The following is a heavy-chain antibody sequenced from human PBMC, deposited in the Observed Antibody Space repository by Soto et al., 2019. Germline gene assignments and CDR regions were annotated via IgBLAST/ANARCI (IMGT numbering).Heavy chain of an antibody. CDR2: SYYSGDT. Sequence: QLQLQESGPGLVKPSETLSLTCTVSGGSISSSGYYWGWIRQPPGKGQEWIGSSYYSGDTYFYPSLRSRVTISVATSKNQFSLKLSSVTAADTAMYYCVRGGRYYMQETYYFDYWGQGTLVTVSS. CDR1: GGSISSSGYY. V-gene: IGHV4-39*01. CDR3: VRGGRYYMQETYYFDY. J-gene: IGHJ4*02. D-gene: IGHD3-10*01.